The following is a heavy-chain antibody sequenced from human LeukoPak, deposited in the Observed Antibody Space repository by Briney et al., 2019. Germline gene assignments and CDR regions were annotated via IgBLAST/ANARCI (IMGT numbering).Heavy chain of an antibody. V-gene: IGHV4-59*01. D-gene: IGHD5-24*01. CDR3: GRVANGGGYIPDY. CDR1: DDSISSYY. Sequence: SETLSLTCTVSDDSISSYYWSWIRQSPGKGLEWIGYVFYTGSTNYNPSLKSRVTISIDTSKKQFSLRLSSVTAADTAVYYCGRVANGGGYIPDYWGQGSLVTVSS. CDR2: VFYTGST. J-gene: IGHJ4*02.